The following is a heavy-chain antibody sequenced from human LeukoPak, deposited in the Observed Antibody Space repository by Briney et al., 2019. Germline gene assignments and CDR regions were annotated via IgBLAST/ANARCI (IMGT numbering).Heavy chain of an antibody. V-gene: IGHV4-4*02. J-gene: IGHJ4*02. CDR2: IYHSGST. D-gene: IGHD2-15*01. CDR3: ARDSEYCSGGSCSTTLDY. CDR1: GGSISSSNW. Sequence: SGTLSLTCAVSGGSISSSNWWSWVRQPPGKGLEWIGEIYHSGSTNYNPSPKSRVTISVDKSKNQFSLKLSSVTAADTAVYYCARDSEYCSGGSCSTTLDYWGQGTLVTVSS.